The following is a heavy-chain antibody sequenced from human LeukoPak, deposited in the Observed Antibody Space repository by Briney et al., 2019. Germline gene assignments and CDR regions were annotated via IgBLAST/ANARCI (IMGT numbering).Heavy chain of an antibody. CDR3: AGGPIVVVVAVTVALDY. Sequence: ASVKVSCKASGGTFSSYAISWVRQAPGQGLEWMGRIIPILGIANYAQKFQGRVTITADKSTSTAYMELSSLRSEDTAVYYCAGGPIVVVVAVTVALDYGGKGPLVTVSS. CDR1: GGTFSSYA. J-gene: IGHJ4*02. D-gene: IGHD2-15*01. CDR2: IIPILGIA. V-gene: IGHV1-69*04.